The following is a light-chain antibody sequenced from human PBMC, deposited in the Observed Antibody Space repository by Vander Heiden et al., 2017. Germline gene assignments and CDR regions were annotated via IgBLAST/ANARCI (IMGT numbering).Light chain of an antibody. CDR3: QHRGS. CDR1: PSVGSF. CDR2: DAS. J-gene: IGKJ3*01. Sequence: PGERATLSCRAAPSVGSFLAWYQQKLGQAPRLLIYDASNRAPGIPPRFSGSESGTDFTLTISSLEPEDFGVYYCQHRGSFGPGTKVDMK. V-gene: IGKV3-11*01.